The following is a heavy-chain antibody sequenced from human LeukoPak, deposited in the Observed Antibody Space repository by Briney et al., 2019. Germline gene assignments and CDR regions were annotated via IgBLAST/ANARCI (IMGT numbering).Heavy chain of an antibody. V-gene: IGHV4-59*01. CDR3: ARERGGGYNPFDY. Sequence: PSETLSLTCTVSGGSISSYYWSWIRQPPGKGLEWIGYIYYSGSTNYNPSLKSRVTISVDTSKNQFSLKLSSVTAADTAVYYCARERGGGYNPFDYWGQGTLVTVSS. D-gene: IGHD5-24*01. J-gene: IGHJ4*02. CDR1: GGSISSYY. CDR2: IYYSGST.